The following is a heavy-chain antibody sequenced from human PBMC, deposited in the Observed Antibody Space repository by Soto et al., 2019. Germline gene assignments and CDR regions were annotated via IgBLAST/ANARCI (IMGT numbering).Heavy chain of an antibody. CDR3: AKDSPVADY. Sequence: GGSLRLSCAASGFTFSNYGMHWVRQAPGKGLEWVAVISYDGSNKYYADSVKGRFTISRDDSKNTLYLQMNSLRGEDTALYYCAKDSPVADYWGQGTLVTVSS. J-gene: IGHJ4*02. V-gene: IGHV3-30*18. D-gene: IGHD6-19*01. CDR1: GFTFSNYG. CDR2: ISYDGSNK.